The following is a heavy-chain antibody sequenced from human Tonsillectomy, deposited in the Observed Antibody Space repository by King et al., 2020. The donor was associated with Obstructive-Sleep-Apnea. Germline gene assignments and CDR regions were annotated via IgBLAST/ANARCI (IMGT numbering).Heavy chain of an antibody. Sequence: QLVQSGAEVKKPGASVKVSCKASGYAFNGYYMYWVRQAPGQGLEWMGWINPNSGGTNYAQKFQGRVTMTSDTSISTAYMELSRLRSDDTAVYYCAREAAKYDYVWGDWGQGTLVTVSS. CDR2: INPNSGGT. D-gene: IGHD3-16*01. J-gene: IGHJ4*02. CDR1: GYAFNGYY. CDR3: AREAAKYDYVWGD. V-gene: IGHV1-2*02.